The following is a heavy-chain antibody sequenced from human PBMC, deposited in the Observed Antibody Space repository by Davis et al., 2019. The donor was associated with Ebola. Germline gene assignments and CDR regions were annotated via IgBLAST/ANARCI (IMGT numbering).Heavy chain of an antibody. CDR3: ARGHTHYYDSSGYYWGDYYYGMDV. CDR2: MNPNSGNT. CDR1: GYTFTSYD. D-gene: IGHD3-22*01. Sequence: ASVQVSCNASGYTFTSYDTNWVRQATGQGPALMGWMNPNSGNTGYAQKFQGRVTMTRNTSISTAYMELSSLRSEDTAVYYCARGHTHYYDSSGYYWGDYYYGMDVWGKGTTVTVSS. V-gene: IGHV1-8*01. J-gene: IGHJ6*04.